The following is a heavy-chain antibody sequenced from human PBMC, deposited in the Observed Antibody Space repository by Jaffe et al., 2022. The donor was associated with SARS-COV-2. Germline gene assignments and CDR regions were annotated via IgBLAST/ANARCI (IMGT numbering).Heavy chain of an antibody. Sequence: QVQLVQSGAEVKKPGASLNVSCEASGYAFTGYSIHWVRQAPGQGLEWMGRISPNSGATHYERRFQGRVTMASDTSRNTAYLQLSSLRSDDTAMYYCARKGVFGYDEFDLWGQGTLVTVSS. D-gene: IGHD2-2*01. J-gene: IGHJ4*02. CDR3: ARKGVFGYDEFDL. CDR1: GYAFTGYS. V-gene: IGHV1-2*06. CDR2: ISPNSGAT.